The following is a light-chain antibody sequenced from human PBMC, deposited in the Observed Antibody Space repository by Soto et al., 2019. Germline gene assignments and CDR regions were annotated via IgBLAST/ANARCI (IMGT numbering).Light chain of an antibody. Sequence: EIVMTQSPATLSASLGQRATLSCRASQTVSSDLAWYQQKPSQPPMLLIYAASTRATGIPARFSGRGSATEFAPTISSQESEDSAVYYCQQSNNWPFTFGGGTKVEIK. V-gene: IGKV3-15*01. CDR3: QQSNNWPFT. J-gene: IGKJ4*01. CDR1: QTVSSD. CDR2: AAS.